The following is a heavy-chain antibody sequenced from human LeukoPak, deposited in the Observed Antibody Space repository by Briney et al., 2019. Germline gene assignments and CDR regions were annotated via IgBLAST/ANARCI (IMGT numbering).Heavy chain of an antibody. V-gene: IGHV3-74*01. D-gene: IGHD2/OR15-2a*01. CDR1: GFTFNTYW. CDR3: ARDFFVDS. CDR2: INFDGSTT. J-gene: IGHJ4*02. Sequence: PGGSLRLSCAASGFTFNTYWVHWVRQAPGRGLVWVSRINFDGSTTDYADSVKGRFTISRDNAKNTLYLQMNSLRAEDTALYYCARDFFVDSWGQGTLVTVSS.